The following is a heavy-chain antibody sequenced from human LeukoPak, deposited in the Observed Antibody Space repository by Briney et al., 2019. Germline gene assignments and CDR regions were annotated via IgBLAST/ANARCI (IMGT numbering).Heavy chain of an antibody. D-gene: IGHD3-22*01. CDR3: AKSAPAAYYYDSSGYLGYFDY. V-gene: IGHV3-23*01. Sequence: GGSLTLLCAASGFTFSSYAMSWVRQAPGKGLEWVSAISGSGGSTYYADSVKGRYTISRDNSKNTLYLQMNSLRAEDTAVYYCAKSAPAAYYYDSSGYLGYFDYWGQGTLVTVSS. J-gene: IGHJ4*02. CDR2: ISGSGGST. CDR1: GFTFSSYA.